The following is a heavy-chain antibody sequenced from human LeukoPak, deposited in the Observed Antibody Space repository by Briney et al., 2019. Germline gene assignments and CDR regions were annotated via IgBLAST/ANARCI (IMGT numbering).Heavy chain of an antibody. J-gene: IGHJ6*03. CDR3: ARLPPYSGSSGYYYHYMDV. CDR1: GYSFTDYW. Sequence: GESLKISCKGSGYSFTDYWIGWVRQMPGKGLAWMGVIHPGDSDTRYSPSLQGQVTISVDKSISTAYLQWSSLKASDTAMYYCARLPPYSGSSGYYYHYMDVWGKGTTLTVSS. V-gene: IGHV5-51*01. D-gene: IGHD6-6*01. CDR2: IHPGDSDT.